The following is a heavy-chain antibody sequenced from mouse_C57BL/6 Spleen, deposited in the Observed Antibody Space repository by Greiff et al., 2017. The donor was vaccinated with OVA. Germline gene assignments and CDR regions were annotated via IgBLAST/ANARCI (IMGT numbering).Heavy chain of an antibody. CDR3: ARGRNWFAY. Sequence: QVQLQQPGAELVMPGASVKLSCKASGYTFTSYWMHWVKQRPGQGLEWIGAIDPSDSYTNYNQKFKGKSTLTVDKSSSTAYMQLSSLTSEDSAVNYCARGRNWFAYWGQGTLVTVSA. V-gene: IGHV1-69*01. CDR1: GYTFTSYW. J-gene: IGHJ3*01. CDR2: IDPSDSYT.